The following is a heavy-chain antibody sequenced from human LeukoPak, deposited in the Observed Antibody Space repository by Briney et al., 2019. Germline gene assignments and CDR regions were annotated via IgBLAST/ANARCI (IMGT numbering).Heavy chain of an antibody. CDR3: ARELCVRGSGSYCPFDY. V-gene: IGHV7-4-1*02. CDR2: INTNTGNP. Sequence: ASVKVSCKASGYTFTSYAMNWVRQAPGQGLEWMGWINTNTGNPTYGQGFTGRFVVSFDTSVSTAYLQISSLKAEDTAVYYCARELCVRGSGSYCPFDYWGQGTLVTVSS. D-gene: IGHD3-10*01. J-gene: IGHJ4*02. CDR1: GYTFTSYA.